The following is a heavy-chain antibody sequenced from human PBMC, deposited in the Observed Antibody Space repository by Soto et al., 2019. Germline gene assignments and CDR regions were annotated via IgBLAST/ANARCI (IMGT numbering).Heavy chain of an antibody. D-gene: IGHD3-3*01. V-gene: IGHV3-21*01. CDR2: ISSSSSYI. CDR3: ARDVTIFGVVTPYYYGMDV. Sequence: GGSLRLSCAASGFTFSSYSMNWVRQAPGKGLEWVSSISSSSSYIYYADSVKGRFTISRDNAKNSLYLQMNSLRAEDTAVYNCARDVTIFGVVTPYYYGMDVWGQGTTVTVSS. CDR1: GFTFSSYS. J-gene: IGHJ6*02.